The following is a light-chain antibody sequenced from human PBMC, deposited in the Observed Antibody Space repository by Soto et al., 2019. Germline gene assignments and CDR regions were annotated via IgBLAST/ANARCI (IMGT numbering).Light chain of an antibody. Sequence: QSVLTQPPSVSGAPGQRVTGSCTGSSSNIGAGYDVHWYQQLPGTAPKLLIYGNSNRPSGVPDRFSGSKSGTSASLAITGLQAEDEADYYCQSYDSSLSAVVFGGGTKLTVL. J-gene: IGLJ2*01. CDR2: GNS. CDR3: QSYDSSLSAVV. CDR1: SSNIGAGYD. V-gene: IGLV1-40*01.